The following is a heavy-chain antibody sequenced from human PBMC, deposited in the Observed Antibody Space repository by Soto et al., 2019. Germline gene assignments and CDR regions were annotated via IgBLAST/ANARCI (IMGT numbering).Heavy chain of an antibody. CDR2: IYYSGST. J-gene: IGHJ6*01. D-gene: IGHD6-19*01. CDR3: ASDRSSGWDQGYGMDV. Sequence: DTLSISSTVAGGSISTYYWCWIRHPTGKGLEWIGYIYYSGSTSYTPSLKSRVTISVDTSKNQLSLKPRSVTAADTAVYYCASDRSSGWDQGYGMDVWGQGTTVTVSS. V-gene: IGHV4-59*01. CDR1: GGSISTYY.